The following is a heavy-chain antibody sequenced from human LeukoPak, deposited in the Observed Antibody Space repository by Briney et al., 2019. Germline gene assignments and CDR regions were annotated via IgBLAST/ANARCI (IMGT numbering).Heavy chain of an antibody. J-gene: IGHJ4*02. D-gene: IGHD1-1*01. Sequence: GSLRLSCTASGFTFGDYAMSWIRQPPGKGLEWIGEINHSGSTNYNPSLKSRVTISVDTSKNQFSLKLSSVTAADTAVYYCARGTTGTTIPTGFDYWGQGTLVTVSS. CDR3: ARGTTGTTIPTGFDY. V-gene: IGHV4-34*01. CDR1: GFTFGDYA. CDR2: INHSGST.